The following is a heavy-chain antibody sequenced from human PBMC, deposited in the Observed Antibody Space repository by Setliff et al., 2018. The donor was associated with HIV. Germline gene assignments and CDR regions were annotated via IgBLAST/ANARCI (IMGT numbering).Heavy chain of an antibody. Sequence: SETLSLTCTVSGGSISSHYWSWIRQPPGKGLEWIGRIYTSGSTNYNPSLKSRVTISVDTSKNQFSLKLSSVTAADTAVYYCARGVPYYNFWSGYYADDAFDIWGQGTMVTVSS. CDR3: ARGVPYYNFWSGYYADDAFDI. V-gene: IGHV4-4*08. CDR2: IYTSGST. CDR1: GGSISSHY. D-gene: IGHD3-3*01. J-gene: IGHJ3*02.